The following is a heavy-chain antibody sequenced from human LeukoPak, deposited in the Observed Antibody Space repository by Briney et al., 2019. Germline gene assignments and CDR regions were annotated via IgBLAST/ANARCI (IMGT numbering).Heavy chain of an antibody. Sequence: GGSLRLSCAASGFTVSSNYMSWVRQAPGKGLEWVSSISSSSSYIYYADSVKGRFTISRDNAKNSLYLQMNSLRAEDTAVYYCARDSLWFGELLQPYYFDYWGQGTLVTVSS. CDR1: GFTVSSNY. CDR2: ISSSSSYI. V-gene: IGHV3-21*01. D-gene: IGHD3-10*01. CDR3: ARDSLWFGELLQPYYFDY. J-gene: IGHJ4*02.